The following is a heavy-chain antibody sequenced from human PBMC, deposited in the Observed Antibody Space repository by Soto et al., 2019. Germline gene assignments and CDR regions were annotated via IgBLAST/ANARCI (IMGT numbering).Heavy chain of an antibody. CDR1: GFTFSSYA. J-gene: IGHJ5*01. Sequence: GGSLRLSCAASGFTFSSYAMSWVRQAPGKGLEWVSAISGSGGSTYYADSVKGRFTISRDNSKNTLYLQMNSLRAEDTAVYYCAKTRSPYSSSSWYESWGQGTLVTVSS. V-gene: IGHV3-23*01. CDR3: AKTRSPYSSSSWYES. D-gene: IGHD6-13*01. CDR2: ISGSGGST.